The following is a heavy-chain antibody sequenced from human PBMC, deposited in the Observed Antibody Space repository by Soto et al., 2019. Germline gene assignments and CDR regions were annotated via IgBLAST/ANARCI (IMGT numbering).Heavy chain of an antibody. CDR3: AGPGYSSQDY. Sequence: GGSLRLSCAASGFTFSSFALSWVRQAPGKGLEWVSAISGSGDGTDYADSVKGRFTIFRDNSKNTLYLQMNSLRAEDTAVYYCAGPGYSSQDYWGQGALVTVSS. J-gene: IGHJ4*02. V-gene: IGHV3-23*01. CDR2: ISGSGDGT. D-gene: IGHD5-18*01. CDR1: GFTFSSFA.